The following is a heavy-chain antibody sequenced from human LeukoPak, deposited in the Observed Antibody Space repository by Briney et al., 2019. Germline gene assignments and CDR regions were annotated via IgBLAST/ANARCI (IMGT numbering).Heavy chain of an antibody. Sequence: GGSLRLSCAASGFTLSSNAMSWVRQAPGKGLEWVSALSGSGGSSYYADSVKGRFIISRDNSKNTLYLQMNSLRAEDTAVYYCAKDLKGFDPWGQGTLVTVSS. V-gene: IGHV3-23*01. CDR1: GFTLSSNA. CDR2: LSGSGGSS. J-gene: IGHJ5*02. D-gene: IGHD3-9*01. CDR3: AKDLKGFDP.